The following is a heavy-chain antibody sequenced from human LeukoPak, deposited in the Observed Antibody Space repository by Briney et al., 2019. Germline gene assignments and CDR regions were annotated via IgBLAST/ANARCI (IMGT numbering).Heavy chain of an antibody. D-gene: IGHD3-10*01. CDR2: IYYSGST. V-gene: IGHV4-59*08. J-gene: IGHJ3*02. Sequence: SETLSLTCTVSGGSISSYYWSWIRQPPGKGLEWIGYIYYSGSTNYNPSLKSRVTISVDTSKNQFSLKLSSVTAADTAVYYCASTGYMVRGVIIPIPDAFDIWGQGTMVTVCS. CDR1: GGSISSYY. CDR3: ASTGYMVRGVIIPIPDAFDI.